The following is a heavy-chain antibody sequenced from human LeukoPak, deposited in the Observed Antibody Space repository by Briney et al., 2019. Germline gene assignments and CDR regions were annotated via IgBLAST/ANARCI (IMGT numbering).Heavy chain of an antibody. CDR1: GFTFSSYI. V-gene: IGHV3-48*01. D-gene: IGHD1-26*01. J-gene: IGHJ4*02. CDR2: ISSSSSTI. Sequence: GALRLSFAASGFTFSSYIMNWVRPAPGEGLEGVSSISSSSSTIYYADSVKGRFTISRDNAKNSLYLQMNSLRAEDTAVYYCARAPRVGATSDYWGQGTLVTVSS. CDR3: ARAPRVGATSDY.